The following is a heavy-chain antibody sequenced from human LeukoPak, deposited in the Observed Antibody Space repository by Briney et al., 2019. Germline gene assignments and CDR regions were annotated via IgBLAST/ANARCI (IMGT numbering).Heavy chain of an antibody. CDR1: GFTFSSYW. Sequence: GGSLRLSCAASGFTFSSYWMSWVRQAPGKGLEWVANIKQDGSEKYYVDSVKGRFTISRDNAKNSLYLQMNSLRAEDTAIYYCAKDSDYYDSSGYSHFDYWGQGTLVTVSS. J-gene: IGHJ4*02. CDR3: AKDSDYYDSSGYSHFDY. D-gene: IGHD3-22*01. CDR2: IKQDGSEK. V-gene: IGHV3-7*03.